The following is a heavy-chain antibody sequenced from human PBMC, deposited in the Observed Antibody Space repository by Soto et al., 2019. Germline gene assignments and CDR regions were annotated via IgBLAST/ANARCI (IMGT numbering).Heavy chain of an antibody. D-gene: IGHD3-3*01. CDR1: GYPFTSYG. Sequence: ASVQVSCKASGYPFTSYGISWVRQAPGHGLEWMGWISTYSGNTDYAQKFQGRITMTTDTSTDTVYMELRSLRSDDTAVYFCARSLFVVIILGDYWGQGTLVTVSS. CDR3: ARSLFVVIILGDY. CDR2: ISTYSGNT. V-gene: IGHV1-18*04. J-gene: IGHJ4*02.